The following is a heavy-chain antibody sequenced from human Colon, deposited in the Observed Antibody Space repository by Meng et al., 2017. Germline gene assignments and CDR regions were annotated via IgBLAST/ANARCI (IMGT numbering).Heavy chain of an antibody. CDR1: GDSITSGGYY. CDR3: ARVVSLVVKGNWFDS. D-gene: IGHD2-15*01. CDR2: IDHSGTT. Sequence: QGQLLESGPGPVKPSQTLSLTCNVSGDSITSGGYYWSWIRQHPGKGLEWIGYIDHSGTTYDNPSLKTRLTMSVDTSKNQFSLKLTSVTAADTAVYYCARVVSLVVKGNWFDSRGQGTLVTVSS. J-gene: IGHJ5*01. V-gene: IGHV4-31*03.